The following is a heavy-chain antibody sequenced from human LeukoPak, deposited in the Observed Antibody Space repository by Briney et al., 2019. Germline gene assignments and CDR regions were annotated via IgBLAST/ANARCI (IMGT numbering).Heavy chain of an antibody. CDR3: ARDLKLAYYYDSATFDY. CDR1: GGTFSSYA. Sequence: SVKVSCKASGGTFSSYAISWVRQAPGQGLEWMGGIIPIFGTANYAQKFQGRVTITTDESTSTAYMELSSLRSEDTAVYYCARDLKLAYYYDSATFDYWGQGTLVTVSS. D-gene: IGHD3-10*01. V-gene: IGHV1-69*05. J-gene: IGHJ4*02. CDR2: IIPIFGTA.